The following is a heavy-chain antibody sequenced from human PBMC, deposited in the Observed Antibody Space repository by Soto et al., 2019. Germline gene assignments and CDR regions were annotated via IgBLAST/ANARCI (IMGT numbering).Heavy chain of an antibody. CDR3: ARIAFRGYYDSSGGNWYFDL. CDR2: IIPIFGTA. J-gene: IGHJ2*01. Sequence: SVKVSCKASGGTFSSYAISWVRQAPGQGLEWMGGIIPIFGTANYAQKFQGRVTITADESTSTAYMELSSLRSEDTAVYYCARIAFRGYYDSSGGNWYFDLWGRGTLVTVSS. V-gene: IGHV1-69*13. CDR1: GGTFSSYA. D-gene: IGHD3-22*01.